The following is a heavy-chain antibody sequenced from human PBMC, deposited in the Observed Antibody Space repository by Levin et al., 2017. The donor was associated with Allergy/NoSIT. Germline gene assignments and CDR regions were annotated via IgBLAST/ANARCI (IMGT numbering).Heavy chain of an antibody. J-gene: IGHJ3*02. V-gene: IGHV3-33*01. CDR2: IWYDGSNK. CDR3: ARDLDTAMVTSAFDI. Sequence: GESLKISCAASGFTFSSYGMHWVRQAPGKGLEWVAVIWYDGSNKYYADSVKGRFTISRDNSKNTLYLQMNSLRAEDTAVYYCARDLDTAMVTSAFDIWGQGTMVTVSS. CDR1: GFTFSSYG. D-gene: IGHD5-18*01.